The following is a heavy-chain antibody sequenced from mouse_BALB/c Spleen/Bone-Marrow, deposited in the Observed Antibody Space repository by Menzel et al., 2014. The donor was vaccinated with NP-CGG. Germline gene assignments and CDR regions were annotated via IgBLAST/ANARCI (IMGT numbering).Heavy chain of an antibody. CDR1: GFTFSSYG. Sequence: EVNVVESGGGLVQPGGSLKLSCAASGFTFSSYGMSWVRQTPDKRLELVASINSNGGRTYYPDSVKGRFTISRDNAKNTLSLQMSSLKSEDTAMYYCARGNYGNYVDYFDYLGQGTTLTVSS. CDR3: ARGNYGNYVDYFDY. J-gene: IGHJ2*01. V-gene: IGHV5-6-3*01. D-gene: IGHD2-1*01. CDR2: INSNGGRT.